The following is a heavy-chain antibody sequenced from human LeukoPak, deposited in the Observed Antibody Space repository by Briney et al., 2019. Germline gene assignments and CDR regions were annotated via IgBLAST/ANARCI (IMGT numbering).Heavy chain of an antibody. Sequence: GGSLRLSCAASGFTFSSYAMSWVRQAPGKGLEWVSVISGSGDTTYYADSVKGRFTISRDNAQNTLYLQMNSLRAEDTAVYYCAKDHYVSGRYDAFDIWGQGTMVTVSS. V-gene: IGHV3-23*01. J-gene: IGHJ3*02. CDR3: AKDHYVSGRYDAFDI. CDR1: GFTFSSYA. CDR2: ISGSGDTT. D-gene: IGHD3-10*01.